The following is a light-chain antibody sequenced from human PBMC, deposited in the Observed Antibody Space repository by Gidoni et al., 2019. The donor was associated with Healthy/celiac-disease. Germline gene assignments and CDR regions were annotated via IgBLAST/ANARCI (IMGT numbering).Light chain of an antibody. Sequence: QSALPQPASVSRSPGQSITISCTGNSSDVGCYNYFSGYQQQPAKAPNLMIYDVRNRPSGVSSRFSGFNSGTTASLTLSALQAADEADYSCSSYTSRSPLVVFGAGTKLTVL. J-gene: IGLJ2*01. CDR3: SSYTSRSPLVV. CDR1: SSDVGCYNY. CDR2: DVR. V-gene: IGLV2-14*03.